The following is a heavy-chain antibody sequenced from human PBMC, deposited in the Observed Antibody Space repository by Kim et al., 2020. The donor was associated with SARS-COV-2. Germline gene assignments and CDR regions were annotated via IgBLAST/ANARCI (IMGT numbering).Heavy chain of an antibody. V-gene: IGHV5-10-1*01. CDR2: IDPSDSYT. J-gene: IGHJ5*02. CDR1: GYSFTSYW. D-gene: IGHD3-9*01. Sequence: GESLKISCKGSGYSFTSYWISWVRQMPGKGLEWMGRIDPSDSYTNYSPSFQGHVTISADKSISTAYLQWSSLKASDTAMYYCARHIPLADILTGKGSGNWFDPWGQGTLVTVSS. CDR3: ARHIPLADILTGKGSGNWFDP.